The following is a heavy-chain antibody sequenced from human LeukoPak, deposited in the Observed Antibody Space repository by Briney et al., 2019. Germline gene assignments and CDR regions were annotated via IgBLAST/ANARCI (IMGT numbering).Heavy chain of an antibody. Sequence: SVKVSCKASGGTFSSYVISWVRQAPGQGLEWMGGIIPIFGTANYAQEFQGRVTITTDESTSTAYMELSSLRSEDTAVYYCARASPYFYCSGGSCYFHPWGQGTLVTVSS. J-gene: IGHJ5*02. CDR2: IIPIFGTA. CDR3: ARASPYFYCSGGSCYFHP. V-gene: IGHV1-69*05. D-gene: IGHD2-15*01. CDR1: GGTFSSYV.